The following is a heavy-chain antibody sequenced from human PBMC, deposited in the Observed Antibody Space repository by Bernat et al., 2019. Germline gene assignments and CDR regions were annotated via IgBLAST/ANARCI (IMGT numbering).Heavy chain of an antibody. J-gene: IGHJ5*02. CDR3: TTDFGWDCSGSYWT. CDR2: IKSKTDGGTT. Sequence: EVQLVESGGGLVKPGGSLRLSCAASGFTFSNAWMSWVRQAPWKGLEWVGRIKSKTDGGTTDYAAPVKGRFTIARDDSKNTLYLQMNSLKTEDTAVYYCTTDFGWDCSGSYWTWGQGTLVTVSS. V-gene: IGHV3-15*01. D-gene: IGHD3-10*02. CDR1: GFTFSNAW.